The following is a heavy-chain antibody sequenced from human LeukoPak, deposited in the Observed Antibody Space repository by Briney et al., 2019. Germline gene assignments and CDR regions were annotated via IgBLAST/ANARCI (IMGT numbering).Heavy chain of an antibody. CDR1: SGSIRTSY. J-gene: IGHJ4*02. D-gene: IGHD2-8*01. CDR2: IYYSGST. V-gene: IGHV4-59*01. CDR3: ARAPNPDFFDD. Sequence: SETLTLTGTVSSGSIRTSYCSWIRQPPGKVLEWIGYIYYSGSTNYNPSLKSRVTISVDTSRNQFSLKLSSVTAADTAVYYCARAPNPDFFDDWGQGTLVTVSS.